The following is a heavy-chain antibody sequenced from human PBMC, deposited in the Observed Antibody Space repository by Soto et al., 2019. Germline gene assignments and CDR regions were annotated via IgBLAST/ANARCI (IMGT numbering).Heavy chain of an antibody. CDR1: GFTFTNYW. Sequence: EVQLVESGGGLVQPGGSLKLSCAASGFTFTNYWIHWVRQAPGKGLVWVSRINSDGSNINYAYFVKGRFTISRDNAKNTVYLQMNSLRAEDTAVYFCASSATGLYGDYNWGQGALVTVSS. CDR3: ASSATGLYGDYN. D-gene: IGHD4-17*01. CDR2: INSDGSNI. V-gene: IGHV3-74*01. J-gene: IGHJ4*02.